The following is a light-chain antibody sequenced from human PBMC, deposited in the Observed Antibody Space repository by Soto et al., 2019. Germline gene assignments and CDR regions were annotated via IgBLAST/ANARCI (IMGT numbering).Light chain of an antibody. Sequence: EIVLTQSPGTLSLSPGERATLSCRTSETLNSGYLAWYQQKPGQAPRLLIYGASRRATGVPDRFSGSGSGTDFTLTISRLEPEDFAEYFCQQYGSAPYTFGQATKLEIK. CDR3: QQYGSAPYT. J-gene: IGKJ2*01. CDR2: GAS. V-gene: IGKV3-20*01. CDR1: ETLNSGY.